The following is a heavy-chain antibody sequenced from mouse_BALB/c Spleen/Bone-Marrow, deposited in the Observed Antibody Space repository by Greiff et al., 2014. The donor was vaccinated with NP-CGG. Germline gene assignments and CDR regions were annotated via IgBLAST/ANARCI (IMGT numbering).Heavy chain of an antibody. Sequence: DVKLQESGGGLVKPGGSLKLSCAASGFTFSDYYMYWVRQTPEKRLEWVATISDGGTYTFYPDSVEGRFTISRDNAKNNLYLQMSSLQSEDTAMYYCTRSGKRYGAMDYWGQGTSVTVSS. D-gene: IGHD2-10*02. J-gene: IGHJ4*01. CDR3: TRSGKRYGAMDY. CDR2: ISDGGTYT. CDR1: GFTFSDYY. V-gene: IGHV5-4*02.